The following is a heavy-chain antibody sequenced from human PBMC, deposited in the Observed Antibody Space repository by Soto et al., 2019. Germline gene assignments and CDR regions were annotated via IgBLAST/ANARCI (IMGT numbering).Heavy chain of an antibody. Sequence: SVKVSCKASGGTFSSYTISWVRQAPGQGLEWMGRIIPILGIANYAQKFQGRVTITADKSTSTAYMELSSLRSEDTAVYYCATQRTGHYDFWSGKPAIDYWGQGTLVTVS. V-gene: IGHV1-69*02. CDR2: IIPILGIA. D-gene: IGHD3-3*01. CDR3: ATQRTGHYDFWSGKPAIDY. CDR1: GGTFSSYT. J-gene: IGHJ4*02.